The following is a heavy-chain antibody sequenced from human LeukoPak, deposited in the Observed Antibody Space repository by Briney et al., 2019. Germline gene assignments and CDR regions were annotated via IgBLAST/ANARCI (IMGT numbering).Heavy chain of an antibody. V-gene: IGHV4-59*01. CDR1: GGSISSYY. J-gene: IGHJ4*02. D-gene: IGHD1-26*01. Sequence: PSATLSLTCTVSGGSISSYYWSWIRQPPGKGLEWIGYIYYSGSTNYNPSLKSRVTISVDTSKNQFSLKLSSVTAADTAVYYCARGVGCPDYWGQGTLVTVSS. CDR2: IYYSGST. CDR3: ARGVGCPDY.